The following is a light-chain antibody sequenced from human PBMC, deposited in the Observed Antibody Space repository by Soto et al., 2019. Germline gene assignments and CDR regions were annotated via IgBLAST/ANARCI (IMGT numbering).Light chain of an antibody. V-gene: IGKV3-15*01. Sequence: EIVMTQSPATLSVSPGERATLSCRASQSVRINLAWYQQKPGQAPRLVIYGASTRATGIPARFSGSGSGTEFTLTISSLQSEDFAVYYCQLYTNWAPWTFGQGTKVEIK. CDR2: GAS. CDR3: QLYTNWAPWT. J-gene: IGKJ1*01. CDR1: QSVRIN.